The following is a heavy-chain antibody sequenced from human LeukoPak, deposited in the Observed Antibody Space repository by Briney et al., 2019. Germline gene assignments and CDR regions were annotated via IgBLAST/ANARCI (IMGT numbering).Heavy chain of an antibody. CDR3: AKEAGIAAADAFDI. D-gene: IGHD6-13*01. Sequence: SGGSLRLSCAASGFTFSSYSMNWVRQAPGKGLEWVSSISSSSSYIYYADSVKGRFTISRDNAKNSLYLQMNSLRAEDTALYYCAKEAGIAAADAFDIWGQGTMVTVSS. J-gene: IGHJ3*02. CDR1: GFTFSSYS. CDR2: ISSSSSYI. V-gene: IGHV3-21*04.